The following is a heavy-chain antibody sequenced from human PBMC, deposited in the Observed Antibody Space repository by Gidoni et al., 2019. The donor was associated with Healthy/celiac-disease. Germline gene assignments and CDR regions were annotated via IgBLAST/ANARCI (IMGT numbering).Heavy chain of an antibody. V-gene: IGHV4-39*07. D-gene: IGHD3-3*01. CDR1: GGSISSSSYY. J-gene: IGHJ4*02. CDR3: ARLDFWSGYSY. CDR2: IYYSGST. Sequence: TVSGGSISSSSYYWGWIRQPPGKGLEWIGSIYYSGSTYYNPSLKSRVTISVDTSKNQFSLKLSSVTAADTAVYYCARLDFWSGYSYWGQGTLVTVSS.